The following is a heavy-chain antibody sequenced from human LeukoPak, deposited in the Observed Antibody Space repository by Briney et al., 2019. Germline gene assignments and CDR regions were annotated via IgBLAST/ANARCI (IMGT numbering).Heavy chain of an antibody. D-gene: IGHD2-2*01. V-gene: IGHV3-23*01. J-gene: IGHJ3*02. CDR3: AKSVRIYCSSTSCYGFDI. CDR2: ITATGRDT. Sequence: GGSLRLSCAASGFSFSTYAMNWVRQAPGKRLEWVSSITATGRDTYYALSVKGRITISRDNAKNSLYLQMNSLRAEDTALYYCAKSVRIYCSSTSCYGFDIWGQGTMVTVSS. CDR1: GFSFSTYA.